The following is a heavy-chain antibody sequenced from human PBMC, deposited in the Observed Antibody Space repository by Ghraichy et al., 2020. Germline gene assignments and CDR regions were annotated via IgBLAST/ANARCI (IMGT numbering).Heavy chain of an antibody. CDR1: GGSISSYY. J-gene: IGHJ6*02. D-gene: IGHD6-13*01. Sequence: SQTLSLTCTVSGGSISSYYWSWIRQPPGKGLEWIGYIYYSGSTNYNPSLKSRVTISVDTSKNQFSLKLSSVTAADTAVYYCARTAGGAAAGKPYYYYGMDVWCQGTTVTVSS. V-gene: IGHV4-59*01. CDR3: ARTAGGAAAGKPYYYYGMDV. CDR2: IYYSGST.